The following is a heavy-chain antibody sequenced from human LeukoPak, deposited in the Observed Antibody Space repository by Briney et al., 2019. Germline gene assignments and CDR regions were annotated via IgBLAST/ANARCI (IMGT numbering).Heavy chain of an antibody. CDR2: INPASGAT. J-gene: IGHJ5*02. D-gene: IGHD3-3*01. Sequence: ASVKVSCKPSGFSFTGYYLHWVRQAPGQGLEWMGWINPASGATKLAQKFKGRVTMTRDTSISTAYMELSRLRSDDTGVYYCARFRGRSGFFGVVRSWFDPWGQGTLVTVSS. V-gene: IGHV1-2*02. CDR3: ARFRGRSGFFGVVRSWFDP. CDR1: GFSFTGYY.